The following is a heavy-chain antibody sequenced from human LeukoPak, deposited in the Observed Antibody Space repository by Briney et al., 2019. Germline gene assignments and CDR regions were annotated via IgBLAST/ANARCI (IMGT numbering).Heavy chain of an antibody. CDR3: ARYAVAEYYFDY. J-gene: IGHJ4*02. CDR2: IYYSGST. D-gene: IGHD6-19*01. Sequence: TSETLSLTCTVSGGSISSYYWSWIRQPPGKGLEWIGYIYYSGSTNYNPSLKSRVTISVDTSKNQFSLKLSSVTAADTAVYYCARYAVAEYYFDYWGQGTLVTVSS. CDR1: GGSISSYY. V-gene: IGHV4-59*01.